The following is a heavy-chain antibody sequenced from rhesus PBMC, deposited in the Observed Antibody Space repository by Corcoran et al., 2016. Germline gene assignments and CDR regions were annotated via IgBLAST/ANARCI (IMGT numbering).Heavy chain of an antibody. CDR1: GGSITRNS. D-gene: IGHD1-44*02. J-gene: IGHJ6*01. V-gene: IGHV4-160*01. CDR3: ARGSGSYGLDS. CDR2: MFGRGGSA. Sequence: QVQLQESGPGLVKPSATLSLPCPVSGGSITRNSLNWIRQPPGKGRGWIGRMFGRGGSAEDNPVLKRRVTISTDPSKDQFSLKLSSVTAADTAVYYCARGSGSYGLDSWGQGVAVTVSS.